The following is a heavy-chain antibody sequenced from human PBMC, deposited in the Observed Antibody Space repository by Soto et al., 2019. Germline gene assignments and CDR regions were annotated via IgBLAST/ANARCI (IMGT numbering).Heavy chain of an antibody. Sequence: QVQLQQWGAGLLKPSETLSLTCAVYGGSFSGYYWSWIRQPPGKGLEWIGEINHSGSTNYNPSLKSRVTISVDTSKNQVSLKLSSVTAADTAVYYCASLGYCSSTSCPKINWFDPWGQGTLVTVSS. CDR1: GGSFSGYY. J-gene: IGHJ5*02. D-gene: IGHD2-2*01. V-gene: IGHV4-34*01. CDR3: ASLGYCSSTSCPKINWFDP. CDR2: INHSGST.